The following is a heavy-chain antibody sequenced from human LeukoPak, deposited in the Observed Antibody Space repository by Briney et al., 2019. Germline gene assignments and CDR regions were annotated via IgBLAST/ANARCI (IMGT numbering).Heavy chain of an antibody. V-gene: IGHV4-4*07. CDR3: ARGVDSSVREYYYYYMDV. CDR1: GGSISSYY. Sequence: SETLSLTCTVSGGSISSYYWSWIRQPAGKGLEWIGRIYTSGSTNYNPSLKSRVTMSVDTSKNQFSLKLSSVTAADTAVYYCARGVDSSVREYYYYYMDVWGKGTTVTISS. CDR2: IYTSGST. D-gene: IGHD3-22*01. J-gene: IGHJ6*03.